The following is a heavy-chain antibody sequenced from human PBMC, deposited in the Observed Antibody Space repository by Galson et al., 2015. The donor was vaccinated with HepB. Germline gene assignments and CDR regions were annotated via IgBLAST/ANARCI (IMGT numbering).Heavy chain of an antibody. CDR1: GFTVRSNY. Sequence: SLRLSCAVSGFTVRSNYMSWVRQTPGKGLEWVSIIYSGGSLFYAGSVRGRFTISRDESTNSVFLQMDSLRADDTAVYYCAKDHPSSGWPAFDYWSQGALVIVSS. J-gene: IGHJ4*02. D-gene: IGHD6-19*01. CDR2: IYSGGSL. V-gene: IGHV3-53*01. CDR3: AKDHPSSGWPAFDY.